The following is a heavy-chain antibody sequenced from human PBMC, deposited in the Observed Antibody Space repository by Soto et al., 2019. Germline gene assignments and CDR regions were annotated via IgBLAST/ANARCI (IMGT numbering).Heavy chain of an antibody. D-gene: IGHD3-22*01. V-gene: IGHV5-10-1*01. CDR3: ARHRRYYDSSGYYYYYYGMDV. CDR1: GYSFTSYW. Sequence: GESLKISCKGSGYSFTSYWISWVRQMPGKGLEWMGRIVPSDSYTNYSPSFQGQVTISADKSISTAYLQWSSLKASDTAMYYCARHRRYYDSSGYYYYYYGMDVWGQGTTVTVSS. CDR2: IVPSDSYT. J-gene: IGHJ6*02.